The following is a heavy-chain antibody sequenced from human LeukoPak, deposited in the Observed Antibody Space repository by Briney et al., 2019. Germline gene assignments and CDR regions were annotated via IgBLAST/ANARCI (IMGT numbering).Heavy chain of an antibody. J-gene: IGHJ3*02. CDR3: ATDPPRGDYGDYTAFDI. D-gene: IGHD4-17*01. CDR1: GYTFTSYG. V-gene: IGHV1-18*04. CDR2: ISAYNGNT. Sequence: AAVKVSCKASGYTFTSYGISWVRQAPGQGLEWMGWISAYNGNTNYAQKLQGRVTMTTDTSTSTAYMELRSLRSDDTAVYYCATDPPRGDYGDYTAFDIWGQGTMVAVSS.